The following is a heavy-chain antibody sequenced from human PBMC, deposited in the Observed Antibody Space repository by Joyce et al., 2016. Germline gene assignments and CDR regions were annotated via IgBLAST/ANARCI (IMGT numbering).Heavy chain of an antibody. Sequence: QVQLVQSGAEVKKPGASVKVSCKASGYTFTNYYMHWVRQAPGQGLEWMGIINPSGCSTNSAQKCQGRVTMTRDTSTSTVYMELSSLRSEDTAVYYCARDTAMATGYYYYGMDVWGQGTTVTVSS. CDR3: ARDTAMATGYYYYGMDV. J-gene: IGHJ6*02. CDR1: GYTFTNYY. D-gene: IGHD5-18*01. V-gene: IGHV1-46*01. CDR2: INPSGCST.